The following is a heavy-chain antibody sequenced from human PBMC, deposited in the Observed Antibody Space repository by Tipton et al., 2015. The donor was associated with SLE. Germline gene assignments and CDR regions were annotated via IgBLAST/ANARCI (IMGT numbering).Heavy chain of an antibody. CDR2: IKEDGSEK. CDR1: GFTFSSNW. Sequence: GSLRLSCAASGFTFSSNWMSWVRQAPGKGLEWVANIKEDGSEKYFVDSVKGRFTISRDNAKNSLYLQMNSLRAEDTAVYYCAREGPSTSHGDYYFDYWGQGTLVTVPS. CDR3: AREGPSTSHGDYYFDY. J-gene: IGHJ4*02. D-gene: IGHD2-21*01. V-gene: IGHV3-7*01.